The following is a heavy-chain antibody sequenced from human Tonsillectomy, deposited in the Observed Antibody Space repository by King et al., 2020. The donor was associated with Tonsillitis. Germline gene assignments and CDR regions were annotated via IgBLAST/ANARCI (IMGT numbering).Heavy chain of an antibody. V-gene: IGHV3-21*01. CDR3: AGVTVVTPVDYFDY. CDR2: ISSSSSYI. J-gene: IGHJ4*02. CDR1: GFTFSSYS. Sequence: VQLVESGGGLVKPGGSLRLSCAASGFTFSSYSMNWVRQAPGKGLEWVSSISSSSSYIYYADSVKGRFTISRDNAKNSLYLQMNSLRAEDTAVDYCAGVTVVTPVDYFDYWGQGTLVTVSS. D-gene: IGHD4-23*01.